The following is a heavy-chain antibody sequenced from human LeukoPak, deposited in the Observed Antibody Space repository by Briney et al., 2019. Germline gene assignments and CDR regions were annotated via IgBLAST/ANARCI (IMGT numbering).Heavy chain of an antibody. CDR2: IYHSGST. J-gene: IGHJ4*02. Sequence: SETLSLTCTVSGGSITGYYWDWIRQPPGKGLEWIGYIYHSGSTKYNPSLKSRVTMSVDTSKNHFSLKLSSVTAADTAVYYCARDAVAGRVYYFDYWGQGILVTVSS. CDR3: ARDAVAGRVYYFDY. V-gene: IGHV4-59*01. D-gene: IGHD6-19*01. CDR1: GGSITGYY.